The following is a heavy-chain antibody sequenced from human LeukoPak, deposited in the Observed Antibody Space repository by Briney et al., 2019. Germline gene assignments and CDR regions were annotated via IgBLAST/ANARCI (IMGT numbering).Heavy chain of an antibody. D-gene: IGHD3-22*01. CDR3: ARDHGDRDSSGYYFDY. V-gene: IGHV4-4*02. Sequence: SETLSLTCAVSGGSISSSNWWSWVRQPPGKGLEWIGEIYHSGSTNYNPSLKSRVTISVDKSKNQFSLKLSSVTAADTAVYYCARDHGDRDSSGYYFDYWGQGTLVTVSS. CDR1: GGSISSSNW. J-gene: IGHJ4*02. CDR2: IYHSGST.